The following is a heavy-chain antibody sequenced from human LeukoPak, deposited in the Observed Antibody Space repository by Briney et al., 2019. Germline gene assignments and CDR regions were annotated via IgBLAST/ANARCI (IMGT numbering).Heavy chain of an antibody. V-gene: IGHV3-21*01. CDR3: ASLNSAATTVPAD. D-gene: IGHD4-17*01. Sequence: GGTLRLSCAASGFTFSRHGMNWVRQAPGKGLEWVSGISPRGDIKYYADSVKGRFSISRDNAKNSLYLQMNSLRAEDTAVYYCASLNSAATTVPADWGQGTLVTVSS. CDR1: GFTFSRHG. J-gene: IGHJ4*02. CDR2: ISPRGDIK.